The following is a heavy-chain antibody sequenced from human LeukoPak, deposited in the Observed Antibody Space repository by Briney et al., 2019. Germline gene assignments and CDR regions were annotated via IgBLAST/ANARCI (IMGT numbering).Heavy chain of an antibody. Sequence: GGSLRLSCAASGFTFSSYAMHWVRQAPGKGLEWVAVISYDGSNKYYADSVKGRFTISRDNSKNTLYLQMNSLRAEDTAVYYCARDPYGDYWFDPWGQGTLVTDSS. J-gene: IGHJ5*02. CDR3: ARDPYGDYWFDP. D-gene: IGHD4-17*01. V-gene: IGHV3-30*04. CDR1: GFTFSSYA. CDR2: ISYDGSNK.